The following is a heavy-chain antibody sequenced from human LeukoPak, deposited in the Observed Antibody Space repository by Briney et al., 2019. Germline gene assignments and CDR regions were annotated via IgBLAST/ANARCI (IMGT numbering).Heavy chain of an antibody. CDR3: AKGVYSRGLFDY. CDR2: VSNSDGTT. Sequence: GGSLRLSCAASGFTFSSYAMSWVRQAPGKGLEWVSAVSNSDGTTYYADSVKGRFTISRDNSKNTLYLQMNSLRAEDTAVYYCAKGVYSRGLFDYWGQGTLVTVSS. CDR1: GFTFSSYA. D-gene: IGHD4-11*01. V-gene: IGHV3-23*01. J-gene: IGHJ4*02.